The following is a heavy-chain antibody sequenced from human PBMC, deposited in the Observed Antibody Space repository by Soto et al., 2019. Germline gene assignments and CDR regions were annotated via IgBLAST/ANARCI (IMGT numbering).Heavy chain of an antibody. CDR2: INHSGST. D-gene: IGHD6-13*01. J-gene: IGHJ4*02. Sequence: ASENLSLTCAVYGGSFIGYYWSWIRKPPGKGLEWIGEINHSGSTNYNPSRKSRVTISVGTSKNQFSLKLSSVTAADTAVYYCARVWRYSSSWYGNYYFDYWGQGTLVTVSS. V-gene: IGHV4-34*01. CDR1: GGSFIGYY. CDR3: ARVWRYSSSWYGNYYFDY.